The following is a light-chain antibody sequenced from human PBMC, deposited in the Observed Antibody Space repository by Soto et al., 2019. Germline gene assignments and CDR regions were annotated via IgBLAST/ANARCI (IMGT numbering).Light chain of an antibody. CDR3: SSYAGSNNFCV. CDR2: EVS. CDR1: SSNVGSYDL. J-gene: IGLJ1*01. V-gene: IGLV2-8*01. Sequence: QSALTQPASVSGSPGQSITISCTGTSSNVGSYDLVSWYQQHPGKAPKLLIYEVSERPSGVPDRFSGSKSGDTASLTVSGLQAEDEADYYCSSYAGSNNFCVFGTGTQLTVL.